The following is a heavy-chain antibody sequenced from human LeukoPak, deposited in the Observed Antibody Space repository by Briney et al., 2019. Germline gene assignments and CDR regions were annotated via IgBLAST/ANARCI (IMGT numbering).Heavy chain of an antibody. V-gene: IGHV1-24*01. D-gene: IGHD3-10*01. CDR1: GYTLSELS. J-gene: IGHJ3*02. CDR2: FDPEDGET. CDR3: TTGRDGSGSYWAFDI. Sequence: ASVKVSCKVSGYTLSELSMHWVRQAPGKGLEWMGGFDPEDGETIYAQKFQGRVTMTEDTSTDTAYMELSSLRSEDTAVYYCTTGRDGSGSYWAFDIWGQGTMVTVSS.